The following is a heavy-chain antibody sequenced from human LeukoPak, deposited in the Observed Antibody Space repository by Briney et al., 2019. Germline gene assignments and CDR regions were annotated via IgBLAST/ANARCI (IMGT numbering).Heavy chain of an antibody. V-gene: IGHV3-23*01. D-gene: IGHD3-22*01. CDR3: ANVYDTSGVRGNY. CDR1: GFTSRSYA. J-gene: IGHJ4*02. CDR2: ISGSGDST. Sequence: GGSLRLSCAASGFTSRSYAMSWVRQAPGKGLEWASAISGSGDSTYYADSVKGRFTISRDNSQNTLYLQMNSLRVEDTAVYYCANVYDTSGVRGNYWGQGTLVTVST.